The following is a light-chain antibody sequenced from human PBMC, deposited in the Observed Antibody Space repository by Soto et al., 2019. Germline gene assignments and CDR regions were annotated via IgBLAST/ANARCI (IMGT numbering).Light chain of an antibody. CDR2: GAS. V-gene: IGKV3D-20*02. Sequence: EIVLTQSPATLSLSPGERATLSCRASQSVSSNFLAWYQLKPGQAPRLLIYGASSRATGIPDRFSGSGSGTDFTLTISRLEPEDFTIYYCQQRSNWPPTFGGGTKVDIK. CDR1: QSVSSNF. CDR3: QQRSNWPPT. J-gene: IGKJ4*01.